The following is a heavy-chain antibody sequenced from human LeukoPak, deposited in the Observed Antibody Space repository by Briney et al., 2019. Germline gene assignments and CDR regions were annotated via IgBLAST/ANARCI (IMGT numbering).Heavy chain of an antibody. D-gene: IGHD3-22*01. J-gene: IGHJ4*02. CDR3: TTTDYYYTQYYFDY. CDR1: GFTLRKAW. CDR2: LKSKTDVGTT. V-gene: IGHV3-15*01. Sequence: GGAPRLSCAASGFTLRKAWLSWGRPTPGKGREWVGRLKSKTDVGTTDYAPHVKGRFTISRVYSKNTLYLQMNSLKSEDTAVYYCTTTDYYYTQYYFDYWGKGPLVSVSS.